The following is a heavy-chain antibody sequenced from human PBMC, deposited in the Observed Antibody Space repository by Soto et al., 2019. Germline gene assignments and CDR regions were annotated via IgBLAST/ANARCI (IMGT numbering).Heavy chain of an antibody. V-gene: IGHV4-34*01. CDR2: INHSGST. CDR3: ARDIAARRGYYYYGMDV. J-gene: IGHJ6*02. D-gene: IGHD6-6*01. CDR1: GGSLSGYY. Sequence: PSETLSLTCAVYGGSLSGYYWSWIRQPPGKGLEWIGEINHSGSTNYNPSLKSRVTISVDTSKNQFSLKLSSVTAADTAVYYCARDIAARRGYYYYGMDVWGQGTTVTVSS.